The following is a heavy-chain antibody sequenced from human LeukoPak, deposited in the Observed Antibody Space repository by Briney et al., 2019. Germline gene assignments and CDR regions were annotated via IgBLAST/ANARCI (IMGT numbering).Heavy chain of an antibody. CDR1: GYTFTSYY. CDR2: INLSGGST. V-gene: IGHV1-46*03. Sequence: ASVKVSCKASGYTFTSYYMHWVRQAPGQGLEWMGIINLSGGSTSYAQKFQGRVTMTRDTSTGTVYMELSSLRSEDTAVYYCARDFKVTMVRGVENYYYYMDVWGKGTTVTVSS. J-gene: IGHJ6*03. D-gene: IGHD3-10*01. CDR3: ARDFKVTMVRGVENYYYYMDV.